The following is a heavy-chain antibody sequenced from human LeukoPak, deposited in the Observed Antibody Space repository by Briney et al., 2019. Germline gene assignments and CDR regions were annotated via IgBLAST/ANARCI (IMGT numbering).Heavy chain of an antibody. V-gene: IGHV4-34*01. CDR3: AGGRYSSSWFDY. D-gene: IGHD6-13*01. Sequence: PSETLSLTCAVYGGSFSGYYWSWIRQPPGKGLEWIGEINHSGSTNYNPSLKSRVTISVDTSKSQFSLKLSSVTAADTAVYYCAGGRYSSSWFDYWGQGTLVPVSS. J-gene: IGHJ4*02. CDR1: GGSFSGYY. CDR2: INHSGST.